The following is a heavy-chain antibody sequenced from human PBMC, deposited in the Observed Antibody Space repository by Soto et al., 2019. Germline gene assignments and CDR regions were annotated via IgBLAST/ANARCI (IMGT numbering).Heavy chain of an antibody. D-gene: IGHD3-10*01. CDR1: GFTFSRSW. J-gene: IGHJ4*02. Sequence: EVHLVESGGGLVQPGGSLKLSCAASGFTFSRSWMNWVRQAPGKGLEWGANIKEDGSEKYYVDSVKGRFTISRDNAENSLSLQMNSLRVEDTAVYYCAAGFPPDYWGQGTLVTVSS. CDR3: AAGFPPDY. V-gene: IGHV3-7*01. CDR2: IKEDGSEK.